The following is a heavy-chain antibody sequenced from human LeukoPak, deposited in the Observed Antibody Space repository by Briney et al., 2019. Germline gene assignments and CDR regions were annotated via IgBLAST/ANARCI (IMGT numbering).Heavy chain of an antibody. J-gene: IGHJ4*02. CDR3: VRDRGRASVDY. CDR1: GFTFSSYW. CDR2: IKQDGSEK. D-gene: IGHD1-26*01. Sequence: GGSLRLSCAASGFTFSSYWMSWVRQAPGKGLEWVANIKQDGSEKYYVDSVKGRFTISRDNAKNSLFVQMNSLRAEDTAVYYCVRDRGRASVDYWGQGTLVTVSS. V-gene: IGHV3-7*01.